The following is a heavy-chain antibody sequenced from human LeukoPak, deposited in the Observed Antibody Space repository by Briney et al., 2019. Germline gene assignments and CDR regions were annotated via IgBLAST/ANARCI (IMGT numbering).Heavy chain of an antibody. Sequence: SVKVSCKASGGTFSSYAISWVRQAPGQGLEWMGRIIPIFGTAHYAQKFQGRVTITTDESTSTAYMELSSLRSEDTAVYYCARSLYSGYVYWFDPWGQGTLVTVSS. CDR2: IIPIFGTA. J-gene: IGHJ5*02. CDR3: ARSLYSGYVYWFDP. D-gene: IGHD5-12*01. V-gene: IGHV1-69*05. CDR1: GGTFSSYA.